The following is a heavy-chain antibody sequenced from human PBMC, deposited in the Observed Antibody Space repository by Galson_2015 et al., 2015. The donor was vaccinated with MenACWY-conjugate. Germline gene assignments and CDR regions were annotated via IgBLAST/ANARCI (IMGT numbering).Heavy chain of an antibody. CDR1: GFTFSSSW. CDR2: IDSDGSSK. D-gene: IGHD6-25*01. V-gene: IGHV3-74*01. J-gene: IGHJ4*02. Sequence: SLRLSCAASGFTFSSSWMHWVRHLPGKGLVCVSRIDSDGSSKTYADSVKGRFTISRDNAKNTLYLQMNSLRVDDTAVYYCARGSSDWDGIDYWGRGTLVTVSS. CDR3: ARGSSDWDGIDY.